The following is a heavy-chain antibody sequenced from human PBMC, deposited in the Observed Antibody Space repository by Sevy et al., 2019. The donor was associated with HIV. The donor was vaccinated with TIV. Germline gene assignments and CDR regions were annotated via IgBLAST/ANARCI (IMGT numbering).Heavy chain of an antibody. CDR2: IYHSGST. J-gene: IGHJ3*02. V-gene: IGHV4-4*02. CDR1: GGSISSSNW. Sequence: SETLSLTCAVSGGSISSSNWWSWVRQPPGKGPEWIGEIYHSGSTNYNPSLKSRVTISVDKSKNQFSLKLSSVTAADTAVYYCARALNYDILTGYWDAFDIWGQGTMVTVSS. CDR3: ARALNYDILTGYWDAFDI. D-gene: IGHD3-9*01.